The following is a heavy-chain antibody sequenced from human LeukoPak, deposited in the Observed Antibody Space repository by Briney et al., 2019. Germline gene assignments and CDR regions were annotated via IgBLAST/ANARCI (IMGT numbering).Heavy chain of an antibody. J-gene: IGHJ4*02. CDR3: ARDSVVVPAAISGHFDY. V-gene: IGHV4-34*01. Sequence: PSETLSLTCAVYGGSFSGYYWSWIRQPPGKGLEWIGEINHSGSTNYNPSLKSRVTIPVDTSKNQFSLKLSSVTAADTAVYYCARDSVVVPAAISGHFDYWGQGTLVTVSS. CDR1: GGSFSGYY. D-gene: IGHD2-2*01. CDR2: INHSGST.